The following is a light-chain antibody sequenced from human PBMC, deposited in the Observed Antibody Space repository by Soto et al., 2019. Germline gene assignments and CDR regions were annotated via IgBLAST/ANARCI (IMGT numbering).Light chain of an antibody. CDR2: DVS. V-gene: IGLV2-14*01. CDR3: SSYTSTSTGV. J-gene: IGLJ1*01. Sequence: QSALTQPASVSGSPGQSITISCAGASSDVGAYDYVSWYQQHPGKAPKLMIFDVSNRPSGVSNRFSGSKSGNTASLTISGLQAEDEADYYCSSYTSTSTGVFVTGTKVTVL. CDR1: SSDVGAYDY.